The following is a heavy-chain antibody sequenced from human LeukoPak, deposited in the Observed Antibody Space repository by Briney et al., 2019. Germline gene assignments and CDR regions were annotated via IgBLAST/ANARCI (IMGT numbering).Heavy chain of an antibody. CDR3: THDWDRDLPGD. J-gene: IGHJ4*02. CDR2: ITSTTDGVTT. Sequence: GGTLRLSCAASGITFSSYGMSWVRQAPGKGLEWVGRITSTTDGVTTDYAAPVKGRFIISRDDSQKMLFLQMNNLQTEDTAIYYCTHDWDRDLPGDWGQGTLVTVSS. V-gene: IGHV3-15*01. D-gene: IGHD3-9*01. CDR1: GITFSSYG.